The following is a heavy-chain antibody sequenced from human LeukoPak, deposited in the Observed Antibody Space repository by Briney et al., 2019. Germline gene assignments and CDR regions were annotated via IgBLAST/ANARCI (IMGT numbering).Heavy chain of an antibody. CDR1: GFTFSSYL. CDR2: ISYDGSNK. V-gene: IGHV3-30-3*01. J-gene: IGHJ4*02. Sequence: GGSLRLSCAASGFTFSSYLMHWVRQAPGKGLEWVAVISYDGSNKYNADSVKGRFTISRDTSKNTLYLQMNSLRAEDTAVYYCARNRPAYYFDYWGQGTLVTVSS. CDR3: ARNRPAYYFDY.